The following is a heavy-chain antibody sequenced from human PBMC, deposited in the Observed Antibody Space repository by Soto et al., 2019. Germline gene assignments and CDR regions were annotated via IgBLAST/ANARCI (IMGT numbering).Heavy chain of an antibody. J-gene: IGHJ4*02. CDR2: ISAYNGNT. D-gene: IGHD6-25*01. CDR1: GYTFPSCG. V-gene: IGHV1-18*01. Sequence: GASVKVSCKASGYTFPSCGISWVRQAPGQGLEGMGWISAYNGNTNYAQKVQGRVTMTTDTSTNTANMELRSLRSDDTAVDYWARDWKSAIAAGLDYWGQRTLVTVSS. CDR3: ARDWKSAIAAGLDY.